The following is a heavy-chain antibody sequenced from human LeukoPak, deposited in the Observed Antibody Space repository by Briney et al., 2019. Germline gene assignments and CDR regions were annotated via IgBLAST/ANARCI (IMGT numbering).Heavy chain of an antibody. CDR2: INQDGSEE. V-gene: IGHV3-7*01. D-gene: IGHD5-12*01. CDR1: GFTFSHYW. CDR3: VRDGGVSGYDLLDY. J-gene: IGHJ4*02. Sequence: GGSLRLSCAASGFTFSHYWMTWVRQAPGKGLEWVAHINQDGSEEHYMDSVKARFTISRDNAKNSLSLQMNSLRAENTAVYYCVRDGGVSGYDLLDYWGQGTLVTVSS.